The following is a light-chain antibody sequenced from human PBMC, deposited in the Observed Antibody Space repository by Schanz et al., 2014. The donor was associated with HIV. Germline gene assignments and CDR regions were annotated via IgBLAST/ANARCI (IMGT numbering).Light chain of an antibody. CDR1: HSVDSY. J-gene: IGKJ1*01. CDR3: HQYGTSPRT. CDR2: DAS. V-gene: IGKV3-20*01. Sequence: PGERATLSCRASHSVDSYLVWYQQKPGQAPRLLIYDASNRAAGIPARFSGSGSGTDFTLSISGLEPEDFAVYYCHQYGTSPRTFGQGTKVEIK.